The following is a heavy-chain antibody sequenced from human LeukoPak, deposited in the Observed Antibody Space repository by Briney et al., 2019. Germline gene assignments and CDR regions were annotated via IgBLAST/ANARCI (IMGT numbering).Heavy chain of an antibody. CDR2: IYYSGST. V-gene: IGHV4-59*01. J-gene: IGHJ4*02. CDR3: AREIYYYGSGSYLDY. Sequence: SETLSLTCAVYGGSFSGYYWSWIRQPPGKGLEWIGYIYYSGSTNYNPSLKSRVTISVDTSKNQFSLKLSSVTAADTAVYYCAREIYYYGSGSYLDYWGQGTLVTVSS. D-gene: IGHD3-10*01. CDR1: GGSFSGYY.